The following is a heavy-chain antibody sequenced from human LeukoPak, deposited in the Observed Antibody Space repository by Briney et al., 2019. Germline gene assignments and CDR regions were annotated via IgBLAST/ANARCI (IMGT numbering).Heavy chain of an antibody. CDR1: GDSVSSNAAA. D-gene: IGHD2-8*01. Sequence: SQTLSLTCSISGDSVSSNAAAWSWIRQSPSRGLEWLGRTCYRSKWYTEYAVSVKSRITVKSDTSKNQFSLQLNSVTPEDTAVYYCASTHGPIDHWGQGTLVTVSS. J-gene: IGHJ5*02. CDR2: TCYRSKWYT. V-gene: IGHV6-1*01. CDR3: ASTHGPIDH.